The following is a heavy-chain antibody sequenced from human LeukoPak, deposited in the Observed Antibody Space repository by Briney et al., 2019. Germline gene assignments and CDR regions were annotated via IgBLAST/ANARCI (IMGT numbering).Heavy chain of an antibody. CDR2: IYYSGST. Sequence: SETLSLTCTVSGGSISSSSYYWGWIRQPPGKGLEWIGYIYYSGSTNYNPSLKSRVTISVDTSKNQFSLKLSSVTAADTAVYYCAGPLLTGTTYWGQGTLVTVSS. V-gene: IGHV4-61*05. D-gene: IGHD1-14*01. CDR3: AGPLLTGTTY. J-gene: IGHJ4*02. CDR1: GGSISSSSYY.